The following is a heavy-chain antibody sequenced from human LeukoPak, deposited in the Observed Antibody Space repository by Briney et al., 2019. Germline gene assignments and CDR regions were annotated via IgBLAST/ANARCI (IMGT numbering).Heavy chain of an antibody. V-gene: IGHV4-39*01. CDR3: ARRAGAGHFDY. D-gene: IGHD6-13*01. CDR2: IYYSGST. J-gene: IGHJ4*02. CDR1: GFNFRIHD. Sequence: TGGSLRLSCAASGFNFRIHDMSWVRQPPGKGLEWIGSIYYSGSTYYNPSLKSRVTISVDTSKNQFSLKLSSVTAADTAVYYCARRAGAGHFDYWGQGTLVTVSS.